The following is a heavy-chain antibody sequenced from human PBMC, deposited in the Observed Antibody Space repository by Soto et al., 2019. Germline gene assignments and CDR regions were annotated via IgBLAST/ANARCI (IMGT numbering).Heavy chain of an antibody. CDR2: ISSSSSYI. V-gene: IGHV3-21*01. CDR3: ARAPRIAARPGYFDY. J-gene: IGHJ4*02. CDR1: GFTFSSYS. D-gene: IGHD6-6*01. Sequence: GGSLRLSCAASGFTFSSYSMNWVRQAPGKGLEWVSSISSSSSYIYYADSVKGRFTISRDNAKNSLYLQMNSLRAEDTAVYYCARAPRIAARPGYFDYWGQGTLVTVS.